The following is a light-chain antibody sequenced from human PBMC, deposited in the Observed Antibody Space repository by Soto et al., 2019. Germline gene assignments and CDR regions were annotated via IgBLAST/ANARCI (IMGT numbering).Light chain of an antibody. CDR3: SSYTGSSTLYV. CDR2: EVT. CDR1: SSDVGTYNY. J-gene: IGLJ1*01. V-gene: IGLV2-14*01. Sequence: QSVLTQPASVSGSPGQSITISCTGTSSDVGTYNYDSWYQQHPGKAPKVMIYEVTYRPSGVSNRFSGSKSGNTASLTISGLQAEDEAEYYCSSYTGSSTLYVFGTGTKVTVL.